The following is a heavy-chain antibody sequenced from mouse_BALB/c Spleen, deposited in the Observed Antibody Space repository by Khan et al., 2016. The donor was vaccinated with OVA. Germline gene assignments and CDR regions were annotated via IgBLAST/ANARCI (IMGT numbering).Heavy chain of an antibody. CDR3: ARGNYYGYYFDD. Sequence: EVQLQESGPGLVKPSQSLSLTCTVTGYSITSGYAWNWIRQFPGNKLEWMGYISYSGVTSYTPYLKSRISITRETSKNKFFLQLNSVTTEDTATYDCARGNYYGYYFDDWGQGTTLTVSA. J-gene: IGHJ2*01. D-gene: IGHD1-1*01. CDR2: ISYSGVT. V-gene: IGHV3-2*02. CDR1: GYSITSGYA.